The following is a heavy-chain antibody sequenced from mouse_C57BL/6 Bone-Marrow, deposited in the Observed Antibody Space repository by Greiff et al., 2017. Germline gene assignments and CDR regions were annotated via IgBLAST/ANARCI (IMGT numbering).Heavy chain of an antibody. D-gene: IGHD1-1*01. CDR3: ARGGCGSSYVDY. J-gene: IGHJ2*01. CDR1: GFNIKNPY. CDR2: IDPANGNT. V-gene: IGHV14-3*01. Sequence: EVQLQQSVAELVRPGASVKLSCTASGFNIKNPYMHWVKQRPEQGLEWIGRIDPANGNTKYAPKFQGKATITADTSSNTAYLQLSSLTSEDTAIYYCARGGCGSSYVDYWGQGTTLTVSS.